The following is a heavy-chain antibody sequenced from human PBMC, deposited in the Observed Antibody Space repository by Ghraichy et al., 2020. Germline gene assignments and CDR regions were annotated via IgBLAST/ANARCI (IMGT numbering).Heavy chain of an antibody. D-gene: IGHD3-22*01. J-gene: IGHJ4*02. Sequence: GGSLRLSCAASGFTFSSYSMNWVRQAPGKGLEWVSYISSGSDTIYYADSVRGRFTISRDNAKNSLYLQMNGLRAEDTAVYFCARATYYYDSDTYYSQNYFDYWGQGTLVTVSS. CDR3: ARATYYYDSDTYYSQNYFDY. V-gene: IGHV3-48*04. CDR2: ISSGSDTI. CDR1: GFTFSSYS.